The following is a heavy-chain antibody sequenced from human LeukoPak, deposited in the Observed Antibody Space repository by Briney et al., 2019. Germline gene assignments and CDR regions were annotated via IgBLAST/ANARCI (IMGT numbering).Heavy chain of an antibody. D-gene: IGHD1-26*01. CDR3: ARDSGSYYWFDY. V-gene: IGHV4-31*03. Sequence: SETLSLTCTVSGGSLSSGSYYWRWIRQPPGKGLEWLGYIYYSGSTYYNPSLKSRVTISVDTSKNQFSLKLSSVTAADTAVYYCARDSGSYYWFDYWGQGTLVSVSS. CDR1: GGSLSSGSYY. CDR2: IYYSGST. J-gene: IGHJ4*02.